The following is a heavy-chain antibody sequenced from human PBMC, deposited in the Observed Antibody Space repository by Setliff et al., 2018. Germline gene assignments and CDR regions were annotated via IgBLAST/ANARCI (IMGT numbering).Heavy chain of an antibody. CDR3: ARALINYYGSGSYPRVFDY. J-gene: IGHJ4*02. D-gene: IGHD3-10*01. CDR1: GFTFSSYA. Sequence: QPGGSLRLSCAASGFTFSSYAMHWVRQAPGKGLEWVAVISYDGSNKYYADSVKGRFTISRDNSKNTLYLQMNSLRAEDTAVYYCARALINYYGSGSYPRVFDYWGQGTRVTVSS. V-gene: IGHV3-30-3*01. CDR2: ISYDGSNK.